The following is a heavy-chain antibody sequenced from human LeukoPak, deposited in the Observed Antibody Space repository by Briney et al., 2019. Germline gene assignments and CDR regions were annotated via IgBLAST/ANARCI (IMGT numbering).Heavy chain of an antibody. CDR1: GFSFDDYG. Sequence: GGSLRLSCAASGFSFDDYGMSWVRQAPGKGLEWVANIKQDGSEKYYVDSVKGRFTISRDNAKNSLYLQMNSLRAEDTAVYYCARKNGLDYWGQGTLVTVSS. V-gene: IGHV3-7*01. CDR2: IKQDGSEK. CDR3: ARKNGLDY. J-gene: IGHJ4*02.